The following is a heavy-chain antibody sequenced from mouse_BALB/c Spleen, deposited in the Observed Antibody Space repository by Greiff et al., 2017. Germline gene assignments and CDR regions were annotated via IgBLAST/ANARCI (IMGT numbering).Heavy chain of an antibody. J-gene: IGHJ4*01. CDR3: TRDYGSYAMDY. Sequence: VQLQQSGAELVKPGASVKMSCKASGYTFTSYWMHWVKQRPGQGLEWIGVIDPSDSYTSYNQKFKGKATLTVDTSSSTAYMQLSSLTSEDSAVYYCTRDYGSYAMDYWGQGTSVTVSS. V-gene: IGHV1S127*01. D-gene: IGHD1-1*01. CDR2: IDPSDSYT. CDR1: GYTFTSYW.